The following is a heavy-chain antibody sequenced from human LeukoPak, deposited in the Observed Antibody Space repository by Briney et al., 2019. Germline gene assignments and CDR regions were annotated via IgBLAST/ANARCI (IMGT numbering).Heavy chain of an antibody. CDR3: TRGRVVGNGHNYAPTAEY. D-gene: IGHD5-24*01. J-gene: IGHJ4*02. Sequence: GGSLRLSCTASGFTFGDYAMSWFRQAPGKGLEWVGFIRSKAYGGTTEYAASVKGRFTISRDDSKSIAYLQMNSLKTKDTAVYYCTRGRVVGNGHNYAPTAEYWGQGTLVTVSS. CDR1: GFTFGDYA. CDR2: IRSKAYGGTT. V-gene: IGHV3-49*03.